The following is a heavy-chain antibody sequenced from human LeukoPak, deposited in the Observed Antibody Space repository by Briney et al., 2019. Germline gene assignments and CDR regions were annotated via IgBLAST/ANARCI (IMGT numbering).Heavy chain of an antibody. CDR1: GYTFTGYY. D-gene: IGHD6-19*01. CDR3: ARGDSSGWYLSGSYYYGMDV. V-gene: IGHV1-2*02. Sequence: ASVKVSCKASGYTFTGYYMHWVRQAPGQGLEWMGWINPNSGGTNYAQKFQGRVTMTRDTSISTAYMELSRLRSDDTAVYYCARGDSSGWYLSGSYYYGMDVWGQGTAVTVSS. J-gene: IGHJ6*02. CDR2: INPNSGGT.